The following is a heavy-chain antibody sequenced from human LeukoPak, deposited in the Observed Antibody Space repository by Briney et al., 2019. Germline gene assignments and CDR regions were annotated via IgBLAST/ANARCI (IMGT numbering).Heavy chain of an antibody. CDR1: GGSISSYY. CDR3: ARGRDEYNYGYYFDY. CDR2: IYTSGST. D-gene: IGHD5-18*01. Sequence: SETLSLTCTVSGGSISSYYWSWIRQPAGKGLEWIGRIYTSGSTNYNPSLKSRVTMSVDTSKNQFSLKLSSVTAADTAVYYCARGRDEYNYGYYFDYWGQGTLVTVSS. J-gene: IGHJ4*02. V-gene: IGHV4-4*07.